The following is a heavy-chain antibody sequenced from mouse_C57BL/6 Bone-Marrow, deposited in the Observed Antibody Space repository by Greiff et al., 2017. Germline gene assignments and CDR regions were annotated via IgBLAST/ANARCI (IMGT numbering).Heavy chain of an antibody. Sequence: QVQLKQSGAELVKPGASVKLSCKASGYTFTEYTIHWVKQRSGQGLEWIGWFYPGSGSIKYNEKFKVKATLTADKSSSTVYTELSRLTSEDSAVYFCARHGITTVVARYWYFDVWGTGTTVTVSS. D-gene: IGHD1-1*01. CDR2: FYPGSGSI. CDR1: GYTFTEYT. CDR3: ARHGITTVVARYWYFDV. J-gene: IGHJ1*03. V-gene: IGHV1-62-2*01.